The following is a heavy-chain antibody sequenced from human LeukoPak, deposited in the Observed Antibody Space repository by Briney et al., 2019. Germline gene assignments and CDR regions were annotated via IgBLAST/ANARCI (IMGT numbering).Heavy chain of an antibody. V-gene: IGHV3-48*03. CDR2: ISSSGSTI. CDR3: AKNGDRGAYCSGGSCYPYFYYYMDV. CDR1: GFTFSSYE. Sequence: GGSLRLSCAASGFTFSSYEMNWVRQAPGKGLEWVSYISSSGSTIYYADSVKGRFTISRDNSKNTLYLQMNSLRAEDTAIYYCAKNGDRGAYCSGGSCYPYFYYYMDVWGKGTTVTISS. D-gene: IGHD2-15*01. J-gene: IGHJ6*03.